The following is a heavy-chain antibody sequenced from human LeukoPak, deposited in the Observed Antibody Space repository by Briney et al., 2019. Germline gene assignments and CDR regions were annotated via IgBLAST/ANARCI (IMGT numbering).Heavy chain of an antibody. J-gene: IGHJ4*02. CDR2: IYYSGST. CDR1: GGSISSYY. V-gene: IGHV4-59*08. CDR3: ARGGSTSGDYYFDY. Sequence: SETLSLTCTVSGGSISSYYWSWIRQPPGKGLEWIGYIYYSGSTNYNPSLKSRVTISVDTSKNQFSLKLSSVTAADTAVYYCARGGSTSGDYYFDYWGQGTLVTVSS. D-gene: IGHD2-2*01.